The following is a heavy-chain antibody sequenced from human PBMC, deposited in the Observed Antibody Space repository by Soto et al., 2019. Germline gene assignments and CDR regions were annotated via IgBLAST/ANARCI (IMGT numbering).Heavy chain of an antibody. V-gene: IGHV3-7*03. CDR2: IPQEGSDG. J-gene: IGHJ6*02. CDR3: ARDQLILPAHDFFYGSDV. Sequence: VSLRLSCEVSGFTLSMYSMTCVRQAPGKGLEWVAKIPQEGSDGHYVDSVKGRFTIPRDNAKNSVYLQMNSLRAEDTAVYYCARDQLILPAHDFFYGSDVWSQGAKVTAP. CDR1: GFTLSMYS. D-gene: IGHD2-21*02.